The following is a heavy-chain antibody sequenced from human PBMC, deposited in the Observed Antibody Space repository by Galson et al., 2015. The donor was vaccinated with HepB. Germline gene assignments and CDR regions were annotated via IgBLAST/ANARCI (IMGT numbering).Heavy chain of an antibody. J-gene: IGHJ4*02. CDR1: GFTFSNYA. CDR3: AKGRSGSYSLFDY. Sequence: SLRLSCAASGFTFSNYAISWVRQASGKGLEWVSTFGVTDDSTYYADSVKGRFTISRDISKSTLFLQMNSLRADDTAVYYCAKGRSGSYSLFDYWGQGTLVTVSS. V-gene: IGHV3-23*01. D-gene: IGHD1-26*01. CDR2: FGVTDDST.